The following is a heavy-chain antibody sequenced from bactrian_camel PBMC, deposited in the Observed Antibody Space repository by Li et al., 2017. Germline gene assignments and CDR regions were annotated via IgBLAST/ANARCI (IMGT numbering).Heavy chain of an antibody. V-gene: IGHV3S40*01. CDR3: VALAWGFNY. CDR2: INSDGATT. D-gene: IGHD1*01. CDR1: GFIFSTAD. J-gene: IGHJ4*01. Sequence: VQLVESGGGLVQPGGTLRLSCAASGFIFSTADMNWVRQAPGKGLEWVSSINSDGATTYYADSVKGRFTISRANTMNTAYLQMDSLKSEDTAQYYCVALAWGFNYWGQGTQVTV.